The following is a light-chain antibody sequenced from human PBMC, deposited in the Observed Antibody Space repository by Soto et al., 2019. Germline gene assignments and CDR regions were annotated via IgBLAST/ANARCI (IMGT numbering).Light chain of an antibody. Sequence: QSALTQPASVSGSPGQSIAISCTGTRSDVGAYNYVSWYQQHPGKAPKIMISEVTNRPSGVSDSFSGSKSGNTASLTISGLQAEDEADYYCSSFTSRFTFVFGTGTKVTVL. CDR1: RSDVGAYNY. J-gene: IGLJ1*01. V-gene: IGLV2-14*01. CDR3: SSFTSRFTFV. CDR2: EVT.